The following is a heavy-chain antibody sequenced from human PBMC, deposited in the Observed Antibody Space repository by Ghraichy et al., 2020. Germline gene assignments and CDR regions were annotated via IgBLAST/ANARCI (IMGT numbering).Heavy chain of an antibody. CDR1: GFSFRSYA. V-gene: IGHV3-30*18. D-gene: IGHD6-13*01. J-gene: IGHJ4*02. Sequence: GESLNISCAASGFSFRSYAMHWVRQAPGKGLEWVAVISSDVSTKYYADSVKGRFTISRDNSKSTLYLQMNTLRAEDTAVYYCVNGLAATGRGGYFDYWGPGTLVTVSS. CDR2: ISSDVSTK. CDR3: VNGLAATGRGGYFDY.